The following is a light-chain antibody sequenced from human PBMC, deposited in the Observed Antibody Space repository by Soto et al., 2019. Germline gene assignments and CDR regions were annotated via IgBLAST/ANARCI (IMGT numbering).Light chain of an antibody. J-gene: IGLJ2*01. V-gene: IGLV2-14*01. Sequence: QSALTQPASVSGSPGQSITISCTGTSSDLGGYNYVSWYQQHPGKAPKLMIYDVSNRPSGVSNRFSGSKSGNTASLTISGLQAEDEADYYCSSYTSSSTSFGGGTKLTVL. CDR3: SSYTSSSTS. CDR2: DVS. CDR1: SSDLGGYNY.